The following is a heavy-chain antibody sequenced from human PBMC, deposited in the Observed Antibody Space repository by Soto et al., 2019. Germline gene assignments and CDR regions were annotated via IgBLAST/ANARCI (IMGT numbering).Heavy chain of an antibody. CDR1: GYTFTRYT. CDR3: ARCIATGRLGH. Sequence: ASVKVSCKASGYTFTRYTMNWVRQAPGQRHEWMGWINPDNGNTKSSQKFQDRVIITRDTSASTAYMDLSSLRSDDTAVYYCARCIATGRLGHWGRGXLFTVFS. D-gene: IGHD2-15*01. V-gene: IGHV1-3*01. J-gene: IGHJ1*01. CDR2: INPDNGNT.